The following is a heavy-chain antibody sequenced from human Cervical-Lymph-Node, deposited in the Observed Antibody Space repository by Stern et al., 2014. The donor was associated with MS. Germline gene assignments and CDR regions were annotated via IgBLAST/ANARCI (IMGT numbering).Heavy chain of an antibody. CDR3: ARRRGTHYHDSSGSLQWFDP. CDR1: GFSLNTSGVG. J-gene: IGHJ5*02. D-gene: IGHD3-22*01. CDR2: LYWDDEK. Sequence: QVTLRESGPTLVKPTQTLTLTCTFSGFSLNTSGVGVGWIRQPPRKALEWLALLYWDDEKRYSPSLKSRLTITKDTSKNQVVLRVTNMDPVDTATYYCARRRGTHYHDSSGSLQWFDPWGQGTLVTVSS. V-gene: IGHV2-5*02.